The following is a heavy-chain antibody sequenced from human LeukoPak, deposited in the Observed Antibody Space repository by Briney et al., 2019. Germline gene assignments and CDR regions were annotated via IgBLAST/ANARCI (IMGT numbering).Heavy chain of an antibody. CDR1: GGTFSSYA. J-gene: IGHJ4*02. CDR3: ARSPKFIVVVPAAIHNYFDY. CDR2: IIPIFGTA. D-gene: IGHD2-2*01. V-gene: IGHV1-69*13. Sequence: ASVKVSCKASGGTFSSYAISWVRQAPGQGLEWMGGIIPIFGTANYAQKSQGRVTITADESTSTAYMELSSLRSEDTAVYYCARSPKFIVVVPAAIHNYFDYWGQGTLVTVSS.